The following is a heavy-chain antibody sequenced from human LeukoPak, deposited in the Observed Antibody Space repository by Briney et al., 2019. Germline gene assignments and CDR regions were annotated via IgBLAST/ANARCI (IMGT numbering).Heavy chain of an antibody. CDR2: IYYSGST. CDR1: RGSISSGGYY. D-gene: IGHD6-13*01. V-gene: IGHV4-31*03. Sequence: PSETLSLTCTVSRGSISSGGYYWSWIRQHPGKGLEWIGYIYYSGSTYYNSSLKSRVTLSVDTSKNKFSMKLSSVTAADTAVYYCARESRPHLREGVAAAGYFDYWGQGTLVTVSS. J-gene: IGHJ4*02. CDR3: ARESRPHLREGVAAAGYFDY.